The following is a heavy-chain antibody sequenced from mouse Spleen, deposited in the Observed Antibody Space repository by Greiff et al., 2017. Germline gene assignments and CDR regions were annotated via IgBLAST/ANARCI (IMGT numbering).Heavy chain of an antibody. Sequence: EVQLQQSGPELVKPGASVKISCKASGYSFTGYYIHWVKQSSEKSLEWIGEINPSTGGTSYNQKFKGKATLTVDKSSSTAYMQLKSLTSEDSAVYYCARGYRGAYYFDYWGQGTTLTVSS. V-gene: IGHV1-43*01. CDR3: ARGYRGAYYFDY. CDR2: INPSTGGT. J-gene: IGHJ2*01. CDR1: GYSFTGYY. D-gene: IGHD2-14*01.